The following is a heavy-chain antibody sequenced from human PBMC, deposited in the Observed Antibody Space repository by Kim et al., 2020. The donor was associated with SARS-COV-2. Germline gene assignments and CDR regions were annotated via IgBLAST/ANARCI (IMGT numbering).Heavy chain of an antibody. D-gene: IGHD2-15*01. V-gene: IGHV1-46*01. CDR3: ARGHCSGGSCYGYFDY. J-gene: IGHJ4*02. Sequence: FQGRVSMTRDTSTSEVYMELSSLRSEDTAVYYCARGHCSGGSCYGYFDYWGQGTLVTVSS.